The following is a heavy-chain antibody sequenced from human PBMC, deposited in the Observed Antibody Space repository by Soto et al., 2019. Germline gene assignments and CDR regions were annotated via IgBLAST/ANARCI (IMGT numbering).Heavy chain of an antibody. Sequence: SETLSLTCAVYGGSFSGYYWSWIRQPPGKGLEWIGEINHSGSTNYNPSLKSRVTISVDTSKNQFTLRLSSVTAADSALYYCARHRNGECSYGPWLDYWDKGTLVARLL. J-gene: IGHJ4*02. V-gene: IGHV4-34*01. CDR3: ARHRNGECSYGPWLDY. CDR2: INHSGST. D-gene: IGHD5-18*01. CDR1: GGSFSGYY.